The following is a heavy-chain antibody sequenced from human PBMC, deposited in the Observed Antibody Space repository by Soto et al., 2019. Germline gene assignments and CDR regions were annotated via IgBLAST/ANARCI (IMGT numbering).Heavy chain of an antibody. CDR1: GGTFSSYA. V-gene: IGHV1-69*01. J-gene: IGHJ5*02. D-gene: IGHD5-18*01. CDR2: IIPISGTA. CDR3: ARDPGYSPSRWFDP. Sequence: QVQLVQSGAEVKKPGSSVKVSCKASGGTFSSYAISWVRQAPGQGLEWMGGIIPISGTANYAQTFQGRVTITADESTSTAYRELSSLRSEDTAVYYCARDPGYSPSRWFDPWGQGTLVTVSS.